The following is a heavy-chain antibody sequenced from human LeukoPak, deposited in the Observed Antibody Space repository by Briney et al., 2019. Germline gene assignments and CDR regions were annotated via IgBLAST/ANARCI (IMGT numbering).Heavy chain of an antibody. V-gene: IGHV3-30*04. CDR3: AREVIGTPTMNWFDP. CDR1: GFTFSSYA. J-gene: IGHJ5*02. D-gene: IGHD2/OR15-2a*01. Sequence: GRSLRLSCAASGFTFSSYAMHWVRQAPGKGLEWVAVIPYDGSNKYYADSVKGRFTISRDNSKNTLYLQMNSLRAEDTAVYYCAREVIGTPTMNWFDPWGQGTLVTVSS. CDR2: IPYDGSNK.